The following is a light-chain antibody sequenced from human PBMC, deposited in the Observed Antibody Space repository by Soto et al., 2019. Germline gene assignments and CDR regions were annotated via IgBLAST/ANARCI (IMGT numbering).Light chain of an antibody. CDR1: QTVSSS. J-gene: IGKJ4*01. CDR3: YHYINCLLT. V-gene: IGKV3-11*01. Sequence: IVVTQSPATLSLSPGERATLSCRASQTVSSSLAWYQQKPGQTPRLLIYEASNRSTGILARFSGSGSGADFTLPIRILEPEDFALYYCYHYINCLLTFGGGTKVDIK. CDR2: EAS.